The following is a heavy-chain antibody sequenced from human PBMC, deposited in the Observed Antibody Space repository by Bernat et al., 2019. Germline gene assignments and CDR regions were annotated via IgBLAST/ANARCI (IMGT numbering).Heavy chain of an antibody. CDR2: INAGNGNT. J-gene: IGHJ6*03. CDR3: ASRYCSSTSCHYYYYMDV. CDR1: GYTFTSYA. V-gene: IGHV1-3*01. Sequence: QVQLVQSGAEVKKPWSSVKVSCKASGYTFTSYAMHWVRQVPGQRLEWMGWINAGNGNTKYSQKFQGRVTITRDTSASTAYMELSSLRSEDTAVYYCASRYCSSTSCHYYYYMDVWGKGTTVTVSS. D-gene: IGHD2-2*01.